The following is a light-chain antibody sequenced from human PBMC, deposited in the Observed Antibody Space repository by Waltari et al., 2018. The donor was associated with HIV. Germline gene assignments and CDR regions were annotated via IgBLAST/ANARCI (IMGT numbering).Light chain of an antibody. V-gene: IGLV1-44*01. Sequence: QSVLTQPPSASGTPGQRVTISCSGSSSNIGRRIANFLWYPQPPGAAPKRLIYRNSRRPAGVPGRFSGSKSGSSASLAISAIQSEDEADYYCAIWGGLNGWVFGGGTKVTVL. J-gene: IGLJ3*02. CDR3: AIWGGLNGWV. CDR2: RNS. CDR1: SSNIGRRI.